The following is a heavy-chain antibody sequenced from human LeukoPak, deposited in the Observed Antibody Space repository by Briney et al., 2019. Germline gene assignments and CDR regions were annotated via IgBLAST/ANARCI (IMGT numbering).Heavy chain of an antibody. V-gene: IGHV4-30-4*08. J-gene: IGHJ1*01. CDR2: IYYSGST. CDR3: ASGSTTPSPAAAVAYGD. CDR1: GGSISSGDYY. Sequence: SETLSLTCTVSGGSISSGDYYWSWIRQPPGKGLEWIGYIYYSGSTYYNPSLKSRVTISVDTSKNQFSLKLSSVTAADTAVYCCASGSTTPSPAAAVAYGDWGQGTLVTVSS. D-gene: IGHD2-15*01.